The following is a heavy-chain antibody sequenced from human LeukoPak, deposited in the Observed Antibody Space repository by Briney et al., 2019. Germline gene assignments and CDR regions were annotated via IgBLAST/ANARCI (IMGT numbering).Heavy chain of an antibody. V-gene: IGHV4-59*01. D-gene: IGHD6-19*01. CDR2: IYYSGST. J-gene: IGHJ4*02. CDR1: GGSISHYY. CDR3: ARVTYSSGWYGGVTRYLIDY. Sequence: SETLSLTCIVSGGSISHYYWNWIRQPPGKGLEWIGYIYYSGSTNYNPPLKSRVTISVDTSKNQFSLKLSSVTAADTAVYYCARVTYSSGWYGGVTRYLIDYWGQGTLVTVSS.